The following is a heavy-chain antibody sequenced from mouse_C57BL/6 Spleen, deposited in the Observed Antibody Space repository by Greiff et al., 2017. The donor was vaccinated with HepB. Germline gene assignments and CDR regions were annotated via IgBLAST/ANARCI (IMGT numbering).Heavy chain of an antibody. Sequence: EVKLMESGGGLVKPGGSLKLSCAASGFTFSDYGMHWVRQAPEKGLEWVAYISSGSSTIYYADTVKGRFTISRDNAKNTLFLQMTSLRSEDTAMYYCAREGWLFPRFDYWGQGTTLTVSS. D-gene: IGHD2-3*01. CDR1: GFTFSDYG. J-gene: IGHJ2*01. CDR3: AREGWLFPRFDY. V-gene: IGHV5-17*01. CDR2: ISSGSSTI.